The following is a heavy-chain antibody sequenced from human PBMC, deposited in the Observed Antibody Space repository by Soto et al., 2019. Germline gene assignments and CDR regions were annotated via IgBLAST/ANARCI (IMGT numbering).Heavy chain of an antibody. Sequence: VKVSCKASGGTFNSYAITWVRQAPGQGLEWMGGIIPIFGTANYAQKFQGRVTIIADESTSTAYMELSSLRSEDTAVYYCARAPTKHIVVVTPYYYYTMDVWGQGTTVTVSS. CDR1: GGTFNSYA. V-gene: IGHV1-69*13. CDR3: ARAPTKHIVVVTPYYYYTMDV. J-gene: IGHJ6*02. D-gene: IGHD2-21*02. CDR2: IIPIFGTA.